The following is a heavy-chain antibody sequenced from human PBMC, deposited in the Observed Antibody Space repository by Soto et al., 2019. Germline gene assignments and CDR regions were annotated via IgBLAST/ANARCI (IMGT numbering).Heavy chain of an antibody. V-gene: IGHV1-69*13. CDR2: IIPIFHKA. Sequence: GASVKVSCKASGDTFSTYAISWVRQAPGQGLEWMGGIIPIFHKAKYAQKFQGRVTITADESTSTAYMELSSLRSEDTAVYYCARDPKSNYGENWFDPWGQGTLVTVSS. CDR1: GDTFSTYA. J-gene: IGHJ5*02. D-gene: IGHD1-7*01. CDR3: ARDPKSNYGENWFDP.